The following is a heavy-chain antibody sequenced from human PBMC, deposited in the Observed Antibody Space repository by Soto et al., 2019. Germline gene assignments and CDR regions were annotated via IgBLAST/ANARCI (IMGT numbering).Heavy chain of an antibody. CDR2: IYPGDSDT. Sequence: GEALKISCNGSGYSFTSYWIGRVRQMPGKGLEWMGIIYPGDSDTRYSPSFQGQVTISADKSISTAYLQWSRLKASDTAMYYCARVYGDYVDYYYGMDVWGQGTTVTVSS. J-gene: IGHJ6*02. CDR1: GYSFTSYW. CDR3: ARVYGDYVDYYYGMDV. D-gene: IGHD4-17*01. V-gene: IGHV5-51*01.